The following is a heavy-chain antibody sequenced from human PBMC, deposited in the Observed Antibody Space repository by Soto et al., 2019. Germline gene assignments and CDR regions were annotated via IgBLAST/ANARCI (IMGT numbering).Heavy chain of an antibody. V-gene: IGHV3-7*03. Sequence: EVKFVESGGGLVQPGGSLTLSCVTSGITFSTYWMSWVRQAPGQGLAWVANIKPDGSEKYYVDSLKGRFTISKDNAENSLDLQLVSLRAADTAVYYCAALPQQAVEDAWFYHWGQGTLVTFSS. CDR1: GITFSTYW. J-gene: IGHJ5*02. D-gene: IGHD6-19*01. CDR2: IKPDGSEK. CDR3: AALPQQAVEDAWFYH.